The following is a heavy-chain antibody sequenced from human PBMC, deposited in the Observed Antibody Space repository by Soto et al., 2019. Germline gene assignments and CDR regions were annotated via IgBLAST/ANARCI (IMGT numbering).Heavy chain of an antibody. V-gene: IGHV3-15*07. D-gene: IGHD3-10*01. CDR1: GFLFINAW. Sequence: EVQVVESGGGLVQPGKSLRLSCAASGFLFINAWMNWVRQAPGKGLEWVGRIKSETGGGTTDYAAPVKGRFTIARDDSQNMLYLQMNSLKTEDTAVYYCTTTYTGRSFYTWGQGTLVTVSS. CDR3: TTTYTGRSFYT. CDR2: IKSETGGGTT. J-gene: IGHJ5*02.